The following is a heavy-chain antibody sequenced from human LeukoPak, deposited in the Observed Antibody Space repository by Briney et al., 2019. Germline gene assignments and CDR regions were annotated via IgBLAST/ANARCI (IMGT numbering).Heavy chain of an antibody. CDR2: ISSSSSYI. CDR3: ARGRYGSGSYSHYMDV. D-gene: IGHD3-10*01. V-gene: IGHV3-21*01. J-gene: IGHJ6*03. Sequence: SGGSLRLSCAASGFTFSSYSMNWVRQAPGKGLEWVSSISSSSSYIYYADSVKGRFTISRDNAKNSLYLQMNSLRAEDTAVYYCARGRYGSGSYSHYMDVWGKGTTVTISS. CDR1: GFTFSSYS.